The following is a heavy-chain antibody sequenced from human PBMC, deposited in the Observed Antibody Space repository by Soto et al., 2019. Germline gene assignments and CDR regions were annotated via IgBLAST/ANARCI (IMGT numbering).Heavy chain of an antibody. V-gene: IGHV3-48*03. CDR1: GFTFNDFE. J-gene: IGHJ4*02. Sequence: EVQLLESGGGLVQPGGSLRLSCGVSGFTFNDFEMNWVRQAPGKGPEWLAYIDGSGATKKYADSVRCRFTISRDNPNNSLFLQMSSLSSADTAIYYCARGFARFNFWGQGTLVSVSS. CDR2: IDGSGATK. CDR3: ARGFARFNF.